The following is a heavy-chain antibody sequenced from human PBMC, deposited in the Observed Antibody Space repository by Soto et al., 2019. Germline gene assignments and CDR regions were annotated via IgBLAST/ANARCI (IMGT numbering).Heavy chain of an antibody. CDR1: GDSISSSIYY. CDR3: ARRRIVATIDY. Sequence: QLQLQESGPGLVKPSETLSLICSVSGDSISSSIYYWAWIRQPPGKGLEWIGSVYYSGSTYYNPSLKSRITISADTSKNQFSLRLNSVTAADTAVYYCARRRIVATIDYWGQGTLVTVSS. CDR2: VYYSGST. D-gene: IGHD5-12*01. V-gene: IGHV4-39*01. J-gene: IGHJ4*02.